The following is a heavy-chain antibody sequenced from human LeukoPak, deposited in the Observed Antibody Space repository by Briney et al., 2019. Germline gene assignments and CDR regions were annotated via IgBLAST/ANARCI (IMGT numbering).Heavy chain of an antibody. CDR3: ARRDYNYYGMDV. J-gene: IGHJ6*02. CDR1: GGSIGSYY. CDR2: IYYSGST. V-gene: IGHV4-59*08. Sequence: PSETLSLTCTVSGGSIGSYYWSWIRQPPGKGLEWIASIYYSGSTNYNPSLQSRVTTSVDTSKNQFSLKLSSVTAADTAVYYCARRDYNYYGMDVWGRGTTVTVSS.